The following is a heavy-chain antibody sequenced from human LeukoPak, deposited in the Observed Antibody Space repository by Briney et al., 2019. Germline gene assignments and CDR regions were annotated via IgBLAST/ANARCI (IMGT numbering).Heavy chain of an antibody. J-gene: IGHJ6*03. CDR2: IYYSGST. CDR1: GGSISSSSYY. Sequence: SETLSLTCTVSGGSISSSSYYWGWIRQPPGKGLEWIGSIYYSGSTYYNPSLKSRVTMSVDTSKNQFSLKLSSVTAADTAVYYCARSGLDYTSYYYYYMDVWGKGTSVTVSS. CDR3: ARSGLDYTSYYYYYMDV. V-gene: IGHV4-39*07. D-gene: IGHD4-11*01.